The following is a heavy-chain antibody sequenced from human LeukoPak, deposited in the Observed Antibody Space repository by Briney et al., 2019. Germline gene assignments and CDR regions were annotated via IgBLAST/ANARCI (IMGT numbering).Heavy chain of an antibody. V-gene: IGHV3-9*01. Sequence: HPGGSLRLSCAASGFTFDDYAMHWVRHAPGKGLEWVSSISWNSGSIGYADSVKGRFTISRDNAKNTLYLQMNSLRAEDTAVYYCAKAQNSYDFWSGLYMDVWGKGTTVTVSS. D-gene: IGHD3-3*01. CDR1: GFTFDDYA. CDR3: AKAQNSYDFWSGLYMDV. CDR2: ISWNSGSI. J-gene: IGHJ6*03.